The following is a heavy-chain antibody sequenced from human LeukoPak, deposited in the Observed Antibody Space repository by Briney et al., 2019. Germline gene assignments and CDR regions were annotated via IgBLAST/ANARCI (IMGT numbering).Heavy chain of an antibody. D-gene: IGHD5-12*01. Sequence: PGGSLRLSCVACGFNFNDHTMHWVRHPPGKGLEWVGLITWDGRTTYYADSLKGQFTISRDNSRNSLFLQIHSLKEGTGHDDIPEYYFDYWGRGTVVTVS. CDR1: GFNFNDHT. J-gene: IGHJ4*02. CDR2: ITWDGRTT. V-gene: IGHV3-43*01. CDR3: EYYFDY.